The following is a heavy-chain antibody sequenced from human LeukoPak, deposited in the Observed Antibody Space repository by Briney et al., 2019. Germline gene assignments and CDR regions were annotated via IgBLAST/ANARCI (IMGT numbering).Heavy chain of an antibody. J-gene: IGHJ5*02. CDR1: GYTFNGYA. D-gene: IGHD2-8*01. Sequence: GASVKVSCKASGYTFNGYAITWVRQAPGQGLEWMGWVSAYNLNTNYAQNLQGRVTMTIDTSTTTAYMELRSLRFDDTAVYYCARVGNGASWPWEWFDPWGQGTLVTVSS. CDR3: ARVGNGASWPWEWFDP. CDR2: VSAYNLNT. V-gene: IGHV1-18*01.